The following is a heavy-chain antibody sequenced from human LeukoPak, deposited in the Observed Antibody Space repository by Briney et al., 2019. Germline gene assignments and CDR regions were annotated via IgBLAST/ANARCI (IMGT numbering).Heavy chain of an antibody. D-gene: IGHD3-22*01. Sequence: ASVKVSCKASGYTFISYYMHWVRQAPGQGLEWMGIINPSGDSTSYAQKFQGRVTMTRDTSTSTVYMELSSLRSEDTAVYYCAGAVYDSSGYAYDAFDIWGQGTMVTVSS. J-gene: IGHJ3*02. V-gene: IGHV1-46*01. CDR3: AGAVYDSSGYAYDAFDI. CDR1: GYTFISYY. CDR2: INPSGDST.